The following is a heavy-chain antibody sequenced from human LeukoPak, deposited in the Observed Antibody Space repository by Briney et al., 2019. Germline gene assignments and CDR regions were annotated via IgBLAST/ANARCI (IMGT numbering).Heavy chain of an antibody. Sequence: GGSLRLSCAVSGFSFNSYWMHWVRQAPGKGLAWVSRINSDGSSTSYADSVKGRFTISRDNAKSTLYLQMNSLRAEDTAVYYCARDRGLFFDCWGQGTLVTVSS. CDR2: INSDGSST. CDR1: GFSFNSYW. J-gene: IGHJ4*02. CDR3: ARDRGLFFDC. D-gene: IGHD3/OR15-3a*01. V-gene: IGHV3-74*01.